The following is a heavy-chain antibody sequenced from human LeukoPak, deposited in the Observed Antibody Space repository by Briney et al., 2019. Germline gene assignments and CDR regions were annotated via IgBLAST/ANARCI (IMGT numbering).Heavy chain of an antibody. CDR3: ANAPPSPCGYSYDGYPDY. Sequence: GSLRLSCAASGFTFSSYAMSWVRQAPGKGLEWVSAISGSGGSTYYADSVKGRFTISRDNSKNTLYLQMNSLRAEDTAVYYCANAPPSPCGYSYDGYPDYWGQGTLVTVSS. CDR1: GFTFSSYA. CDR2: ISGSGGST. V-gene: IGHV3-23*01. J-gene: IGHJ4*02. D-gene: IGHD5-18*01.